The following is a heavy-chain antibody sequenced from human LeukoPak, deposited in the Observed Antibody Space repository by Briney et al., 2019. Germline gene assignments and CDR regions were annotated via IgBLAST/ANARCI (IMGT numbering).Heavy chain of an antibody. CDR2: IWYDGSNK. J-gene: IGHJ6*02. Sequence: GGSLRLSCAASGFTFSSYGMHWVRQAPGKGLEWVAVIWYDGSNKYYADSVKGRFTISRDNSKNTLHLQMNSLRAEDTAVYYCARDRIQLWRYGMGVWGQGTTVTVSS. CDR1: GFTFSSYG. D-gene: IGHD5-18*01. V-gene: IGHV3-33*01. CDR3: ARDRIQLWRYGMGV.